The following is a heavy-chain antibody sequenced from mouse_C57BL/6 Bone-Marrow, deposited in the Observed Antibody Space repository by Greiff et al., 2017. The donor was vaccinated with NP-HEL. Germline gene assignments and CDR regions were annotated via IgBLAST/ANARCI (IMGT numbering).Heavy chain of an antibody. CDR1: GYTFTGYY. Sequence: DVQLQESGPVLVKPGASVKMSCKASGYTFTGYYMNWVKQSHGKSLEWIGVINPYDGGTSYNQKFKGKATLTVGKSSSTAYMELNSLTSEDSAVYNCASLEGYDGFAYWGQGTLVTVSA. V-gene: IGHV1-19*01. J-gene: IGHJ3*01. CDR2: INPYDGGT. CDR3: ASLEGYDGFAY. D-gene: IGHD2-2*01.